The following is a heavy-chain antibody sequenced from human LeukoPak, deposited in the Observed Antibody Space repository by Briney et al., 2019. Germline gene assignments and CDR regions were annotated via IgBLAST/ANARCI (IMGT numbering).Heavy chain of an antibody. V-gene: IGHV3-11*06. J-gene: IGHJ6*02. Sequence: DSVKVRFSISRDNAKNSLHLQMNSLRVEDTAVYYCAKNEGPHGMDVWGLGTTVTVSS. CDR3: AKNEGPHGMDV.